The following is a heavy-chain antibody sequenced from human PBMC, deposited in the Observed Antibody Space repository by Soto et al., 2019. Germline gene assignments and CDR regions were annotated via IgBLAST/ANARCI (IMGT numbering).Heavy chain of an antibody. Sequence: SETLSLTCTVSGGSISSSSYYWGWIRQPPGKGLEWIGCIYYSGSTYYNPSLQSRVTISIDTSKNQFSLKLSSVTAADSAVYYCARTSPRGSGTWFDPWGQGTLVTVSS. CDR3: ARTSPRGSGTWFDP. CDR1: GGSISSSSYY. D-gene: IGHD3-10*01. V-gene: IGHV4-39*07. CDR2: IYYSGST. J-gene: IGHJ5*02.